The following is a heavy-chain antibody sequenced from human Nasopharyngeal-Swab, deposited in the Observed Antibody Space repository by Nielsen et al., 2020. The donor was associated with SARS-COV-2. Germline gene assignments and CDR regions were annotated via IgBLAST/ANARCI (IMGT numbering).Heavy chain of an antibody. Sequence: GESLKISYESSGFIFSSYWMSWVRQAPGKGLEWVANIKQDGSEKNYVDSVKGRFSISRDTTKNSLYLQMNSLRAEDTAVYYCARDALTGGVDYWGQGTLVTVSS. D-gene: IGHD7-27*01. V-gene: IGHV3-7*03. CDR1: GFIFSSYW. J-gene: IGHJ4*02. CDR2: IKQDGSEK. CDR3: ARDALTGGVDY.